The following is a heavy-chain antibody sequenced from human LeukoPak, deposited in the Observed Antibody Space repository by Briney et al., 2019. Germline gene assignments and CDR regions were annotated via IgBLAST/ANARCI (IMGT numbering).Heavy chain of an antibody. CDR3: SSTSCPHFDY. D-gene: IGHD2-2*01. V-gene: IGHV3-30*03. CDR1: GFTFSSYG. J-gene: IGHJ4*02. CDR2: ISYDGSNK. Sequence: PGRSLRLSCAASGFTFSSYGMHWVRQAPGKGLEWVAVISYDGSNKYYADSVKGRFTISRDNSKNTLYLRMNSLRAEDTAVYYCSSTSCPHFDYWGQGTLVTVSS.